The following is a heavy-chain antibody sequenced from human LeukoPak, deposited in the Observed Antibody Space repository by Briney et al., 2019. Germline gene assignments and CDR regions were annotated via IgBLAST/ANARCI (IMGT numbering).Heavy chain of an antibody. J-gene: IGHJ4*02. D-gene: IGHD5-24*01. V-gene: IGHV3-7*01. Sequence: GGSLRLSCAASGFTFSSYWMSWVRQAPGKGLEWVANIKQDGSEKYYVDSVKGRFTISRDNAKNSLYLQMNSLRAEDTAVYYCAKDRGRWLQLRPQYYFDYWGQGTLVTVSS. CDR2: IKQDGSEK. CDR1: GFTFSSYW. CDR3: AKDRGRWLQLRPQYYFDY.